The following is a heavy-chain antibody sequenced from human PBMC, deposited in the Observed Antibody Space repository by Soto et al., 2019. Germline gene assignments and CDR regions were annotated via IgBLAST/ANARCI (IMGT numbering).Heavy chain of an antibody. Sequence: QVQMVQAGGEVKKPGSSVRVYCKASGGSFSTHAISLVRHAPGQGLEWMVQIIPIVGTPDYAQKFQGRVTITADETTRTAYMELRSLRSEDTAVYYSARDRTYYDSCPVHYYQHGMDIWGQGTTVTRS. D-gene: IGHD3-16*01. J-gene: IGHJ6*02. V-gene: IGHV1-69*01. CDR2: IIPIVGTP. CDR1: GGSFSTHA. CDR3: ARDRTYYDSCPVHYYQHGMDI.